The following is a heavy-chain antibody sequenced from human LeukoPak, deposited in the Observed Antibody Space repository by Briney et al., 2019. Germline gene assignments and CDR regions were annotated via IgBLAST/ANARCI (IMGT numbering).Heavy chain of an antibody. CDR1: GYTFTDYF. CDR3: ARAHTATFDY. CDR2: INPNSGGT. D-gene: IGHD5-18*01. V-gene: IGHV1-2*02. Sequence: ASVKVSCKASGYTFTDYFMHWVRQAPGQGLEWMGWINPNSGGTNFAQKFQGRVTMTRDTSISTAYMELSSLTSDDTAVYYCARAHTATFDYWGQGTLVTVPS. J-gene: IGHJ4*02.